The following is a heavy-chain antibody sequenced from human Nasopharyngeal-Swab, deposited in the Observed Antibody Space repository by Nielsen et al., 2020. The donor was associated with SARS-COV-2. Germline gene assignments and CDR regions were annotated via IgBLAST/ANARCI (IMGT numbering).Heavy chain of an antibody. D-gene: IGHD3-10*01. CDR1: GGSISNYY. V-gene: IGHV4-59*01. J-gene: IGHJ3*02. CDR3: ARHTSPWLSRYVPFDI. CDR2: MYFGVST. Sequence: SETLSLTCAVSGGSISNYYWSWIRQPPGKGLEWIGYMYFGVSTNYSPSLKSRVTMSIDTSKMQFSLDLASVTAADTAVYYCARHTSPWLSRYVPFDIWGQGTMVTVSS.